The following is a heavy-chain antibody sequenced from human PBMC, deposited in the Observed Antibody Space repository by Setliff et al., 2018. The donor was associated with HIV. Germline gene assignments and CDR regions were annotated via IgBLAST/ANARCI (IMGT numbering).Heavy chain of an antibody. J-gene: IGHJ4*02. CDR1: GDDINRDF. CDR3: ARHLYGGYTGGFDY. V-gene: IGHV4-59*05. Sequence: SETLSLTCSVSGDDINRDFWTWMRQPPGKGLEWIGSIYYSGSTYYNPSLKSRVTISVDTSKNQFSLKLSSVTAADTAVYYCARHLYGGYTGGFDYWGQGTLVTVSS. CDR2: IYYSGST. D-gene: IGHD5-12*01.